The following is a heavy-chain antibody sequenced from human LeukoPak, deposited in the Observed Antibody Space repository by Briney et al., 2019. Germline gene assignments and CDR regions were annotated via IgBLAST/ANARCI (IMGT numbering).Heavy chain of an antibody. D-gene: IGHD2-2*01. CDR1: GFTFSSYS. Sequence: GGSLRLSCAASGFTFSSYSMSWVRQAPGKGLEWVSAISGSGINTYYADSVKGRFTISRDNSKNMLHLQMNSLRAEDTAVYYCAKDVRIVAVSAAGGFDSWGQGTLVTVSS. V-gene: IGHV3-23*01. J-gene: IGHJ4*02. CDR3: AKDVRIVAVSAAGGFDS. CDR2: ISGSGINT.